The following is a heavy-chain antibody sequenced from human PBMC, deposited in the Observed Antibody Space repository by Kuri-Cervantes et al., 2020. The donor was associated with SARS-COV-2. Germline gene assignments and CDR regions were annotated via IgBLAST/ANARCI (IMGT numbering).Heavy chain of an antibody. CDR1: GGSISSYY. CDR2: IYYSGST. CDR3: ARSRLGTVYAFDI. D-gene: IGHD4-17*01. J-gene: IGHJ3*02. Sequence: ESLKISCTVSGGSISSYYWSWVRQPPGKGLEWIGYIYYSGSTNYNPSLKSRVTISVDTSKNQFSLKLSSVTAADTAVYYCARSRLGTVYAFDIWGQGTMVTVSS. V-gene: IGHV4-59*08.